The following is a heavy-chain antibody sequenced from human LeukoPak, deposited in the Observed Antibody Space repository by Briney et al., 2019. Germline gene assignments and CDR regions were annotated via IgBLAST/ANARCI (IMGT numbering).Heavy chain of an antibody. J-gene: IGHJ4*02. CDR1: GGSISSYY. CDR3: ASLIAVAGQVDY. V-gene: IGHV4-59*01. CDR2: IYYSGST. Sequence: SETLSLTCTVSGGSISSYYWSWIRQPPGKGLEWIGCIYYSGSTNYNPSLKSRVTISVDTSKNQFSLKLSSVTAADTAVYYCASLIAVAGQVDYWGQGTLVTVSS. D-gene: IGHD6-19*01.